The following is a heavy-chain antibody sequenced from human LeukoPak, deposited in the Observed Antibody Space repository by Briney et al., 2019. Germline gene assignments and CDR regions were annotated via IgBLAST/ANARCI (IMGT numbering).Heavy chain of an antibody. V-gene: IGHV5-51*01. Sequence: GESLKISCKGSGYSFTSYWIGWVRQMPGKGLEWMGIIYPGDSDTRYSPSFQGQVTISADKSISTAYLQWSSLKASDTAMYYCARFLIQDTAMVTFPDYWGQGTLVTVSS. J-gene: IGHJ4*02. CDR3: ARFLIQDTAMVTFPDY. CDR1: GYSFTSYW. CDR2: IYPGDSDT. D-gene: IGHD5-18*01.